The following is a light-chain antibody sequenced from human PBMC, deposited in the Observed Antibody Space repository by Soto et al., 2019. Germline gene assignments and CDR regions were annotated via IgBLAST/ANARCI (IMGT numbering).Light chain of an antibody. J-gene: IGLJ2*01. Sequence: QSVLTQPPSASGSPGQSVTISCTGASSDVGGYKYVSWYQQHPGKAPKLMIYEVSKRPSGVPDRFSGSKSGNTASLTVSGLQAEDEADYYCSSYAGRIVFGGGTKLTVL. V-gene: IGLV2-8*01. CDR1: SSDVGGYKY. CDR3: SSYAGRIV. CDR2: EVS.